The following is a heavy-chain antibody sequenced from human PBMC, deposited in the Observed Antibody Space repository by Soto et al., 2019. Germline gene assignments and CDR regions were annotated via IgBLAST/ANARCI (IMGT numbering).Heavy chain of an antibody. V-gene: IGHV1-18*04. CDR2: ISAYNGNT. CDR3: ARDPWGVYSYGELDY. Sequence: QVQLVQSGAEVKKPGASVKVSCKASGYTFTSYGISWVRQAPGQGLEWMGWISAYNGNTNYAQKLQGRVTMTTDTATSTAYMELRSMRSDDTAVYYCARDPWGVYSYGELDYWGQVTLVTVSS. CDR1: GYTFTSYG. D-gene: IGHD5-18*01. J-gene: IGHJ4*02.